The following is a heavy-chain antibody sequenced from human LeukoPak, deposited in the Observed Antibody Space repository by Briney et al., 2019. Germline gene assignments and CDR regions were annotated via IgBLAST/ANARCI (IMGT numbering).Heavy chain of an antibody. V-gene: IGHV1-2*02. J-gene: IGHJ5*02. Sequence: SVKVSCKASGYTFTGYYMHWVRQAPGQGLEWMGWINPNSGGTNYAQKFQGRVTMTRDTSISTAYMELSRLRSDDTAVYYCARDRRRRSIQLYNWFDPWGQGTLVTVSS. CDR1: GYTFTGYY. CDR2: INPNSGGT. D-gene: IGHD5-18*01. CDR3: ARDRRRRSIQLYNWFDP.